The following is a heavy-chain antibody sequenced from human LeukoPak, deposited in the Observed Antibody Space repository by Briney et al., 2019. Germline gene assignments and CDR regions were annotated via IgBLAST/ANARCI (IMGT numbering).Heavy chain of an antibody. D-gene: IGHD5-12*01. CDR3: AKGLGSGYESGAFDI. V-gene: IGHV3-30*18. Sequence: PGGSLRLSCAASGFTFSSYGMHWVRQAPGKGLEWVAVISYDGSNKYYADSVKGRFTISRDNSKNTLYLQMNSLRPEDTALYYCAKGLGSGYESGAFDIWGQGTLVTVSS. CDR1: GFTFSSYG. J-gene: IGHJ3*02. CDR2: ISYDGSNK.